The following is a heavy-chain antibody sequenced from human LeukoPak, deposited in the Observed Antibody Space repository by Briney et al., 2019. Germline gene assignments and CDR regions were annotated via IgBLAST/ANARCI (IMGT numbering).Heavy chain of an antibody. CDR3: ARESSIFGVVARSYMDV. J-gene: IGHJ6*03. CDR2: TRNKAESYKT. Sequence: GGSLRLSCAASGFTFGDHYIDWVRQAPGKGLEWVGRTRNKAESYKTEYAASVKGRFTISRDDSKKSLYLQMNSLKTEDTAVYYCARESSIFGVVARSYMDVWGKGTTVTVSS. CDR1: GFTFGDHY. V-gene: IGHV3-72*01. D-gene: IGHD3-3*01.